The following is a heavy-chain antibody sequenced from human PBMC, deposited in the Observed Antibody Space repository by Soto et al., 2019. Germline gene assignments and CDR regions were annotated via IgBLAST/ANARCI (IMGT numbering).Heavy chain of an antibody. Sequence: PGGSLILSCAASGFTFSSYGMHWVHQAPGKGLEWVAVIWNDGSNKYYADSVKGRFTISRENSKNTLYLQMNSLRAEETAVYYCTRDGGYSGYDWVPYFDCWGQGTLVTVSS. D-gene: IGHD5-12*01. J-gene: IGHJ4*02. V-gene: IGHV3-33*08. CDR1: GFTFSSYG. CDR3: TRDGGYSGYDWVPYFDC. CDR2: IWNDGSNK.